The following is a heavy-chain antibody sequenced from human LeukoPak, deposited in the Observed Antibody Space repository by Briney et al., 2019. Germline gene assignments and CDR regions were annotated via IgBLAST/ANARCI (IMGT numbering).Heavy chain of an antibody. CDR3: ARARRAVRGVISGYYGMDV. CDR2: IIPIFGTA. V-gene: IGHV1-69*06. Sequence: GSSVTVSCKASGGTFSSYAISWVRQAPGQGLEWMGGIIPIFGTANYAQKFQGRVTITADKSTSTAYMELSSLRSEDTAVYYCARARRAVRGVISGYYGMDVWGKGTTVTVSS. J-gene: IGHJ6*04. CDR1: GGTFSSYA. D-gene: IGHD3-10*01.